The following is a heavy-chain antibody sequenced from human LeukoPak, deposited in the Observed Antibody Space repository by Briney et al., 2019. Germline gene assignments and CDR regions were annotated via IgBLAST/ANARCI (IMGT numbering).Heavy chain of an antibody. CDR3: ARDGTRTDDY. CDR2: ISGNNDNP. V-gene: IGHV1-18*01. D-gene: IGHD1-26*01. J-gene: IGHJ4*02. CDR1: GYTFSNFG. Sequence: AAVKVSCKTSGYTFSNFGINWVRQAPGQGLEWMGWISGNNDNPNYGQKFQGRFTVTTDSSTSIAYMELRNLRFDDTAVYYCARDGTRTDDYWGQGTLVTVSS.